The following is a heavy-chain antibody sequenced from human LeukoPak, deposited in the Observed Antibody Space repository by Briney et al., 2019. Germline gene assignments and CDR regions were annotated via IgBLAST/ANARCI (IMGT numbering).Heavy chain of an antibody. V-gene: IGHV4-34*01. D-gene: IGHD5-18*01. CDR3: ASVGYSYGPFDY. J-gene: IGHJ4*02. Sequence: SETLSLTCAVYGGSFSGYYWSWIRQPPGKGLEWMGEINHSGSTNYNPSLKSRVTISVDTSKNQSALKLSSVTAADTAVYYCASVGYSYGPFDYWGQGTLVTVSS. CDR2: INHSGST. CDR1: GGSFSGYY.